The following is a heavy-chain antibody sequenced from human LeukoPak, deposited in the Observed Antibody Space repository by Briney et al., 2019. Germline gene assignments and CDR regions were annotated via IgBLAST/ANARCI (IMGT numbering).Heavy chain of an antibody. V-gene: IGHV3-23*01. J-gene: IGHJ4*02. Sequence: GGSLRLSCAASGFSFSSYGLSWVRQAPGKGLEWVSSISGTSGNTYYADSVKGRFTVSRDNSKNTLYLQMNSLRAEDTAVYYCAKDHGRDYYGSGRYDYWGQGTLVTVSS. CDR2: ISGTSGNT. D-gene: IGHD3-10*01. CDR1: GFSFSSYG. CDR3: AKDHGRDYYGSGRYDY.